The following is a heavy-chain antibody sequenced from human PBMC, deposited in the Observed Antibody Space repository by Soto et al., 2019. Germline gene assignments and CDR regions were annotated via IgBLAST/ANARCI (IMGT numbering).Heavy chain of an antibody. D-gene: IGHD6-19*01. Sequence: GESLKISCKGSGYSFTSYWIGWVRQMPGKGLEWMGIIYPGDSDTRYSPSFQGQVAISADKSISTAYLQWSSLQASDTAIYYCARPYSSGWYVAFDIWGQGTMVTVSS. CDR3: ARPYSSGWYVAFDI. J-gene: IGHJ3*02. CDR1: GYSFTSYW. V-gene: IGHV5-51*01. CDR2: IYPGDSDT.